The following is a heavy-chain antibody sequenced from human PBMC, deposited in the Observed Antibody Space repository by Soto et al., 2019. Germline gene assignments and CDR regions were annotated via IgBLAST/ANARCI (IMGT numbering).Heavy chain of an antibody. CDR3: AIIAVTTYKRAS. CDR2: IDGSGDTT. V-gene: IGHV3-23*01. D-gene: IGHD2-21*01. CDR1: GFIFSTYA. Sequence: EVQLLESGGGVVQPGGSLRLSCAASGFIFSTYAMTWVRQPPGKGPEWVSTIDGSGDTTYYADSVQGPFTISRDNSTNTLEQHVNSLASEDTAVYYCAIIAVTTYKRASWGQGTLVAVSS. J-gene: IGHJ5*02.